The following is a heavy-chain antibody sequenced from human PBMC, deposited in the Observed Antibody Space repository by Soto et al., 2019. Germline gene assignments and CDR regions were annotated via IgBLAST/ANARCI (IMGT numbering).Heavy chain of an antibody. Sequence: QLQLQESGPGLVKPSETLSLTCNASGGSITSSGSAWGWIRQSPGKALEWIGTIDYSGNIYYIPSLKSRITISVDTSKNQISLKLSSVTAADTAVYYCARHIHNQGFEYYFDSWGQGTLVTVSS. CDR3: ARHIHNQGFEYYFDS. V-gene: IGHV4-39*01. CDR1: GGSITSSGSA. CDR2: IDYSGNI. D-gene: IGHD1-1*01. J-gene: IGHJ4*02.